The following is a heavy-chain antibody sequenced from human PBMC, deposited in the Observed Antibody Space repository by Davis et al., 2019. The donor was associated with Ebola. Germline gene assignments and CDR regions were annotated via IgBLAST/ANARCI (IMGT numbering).Heavy chain of an antibody. Sequence: GGSLRLSCAASGFTFSSNSMNWVRQAPGKGLEWVSTYGTSADTYYADSVKGRFTISRDNSKDSLYLQMTSLTVDDTAVYYCATRFSNSDGALDIWGQGTLVTVSS. D-gene: IGHD1-7*01. J-gene: IGHJ3*02. V-gene: IGHV3-21*01. CDR1: GFTFSSNS. CDR3: ATRFSNSDGALDI. CDR2: YGTSADT.